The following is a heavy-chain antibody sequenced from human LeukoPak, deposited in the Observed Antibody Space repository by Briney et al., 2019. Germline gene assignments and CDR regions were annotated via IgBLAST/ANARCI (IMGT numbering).Heavy chain of an antibody. CDR1: GGFISSGDYY. CDR3: ARDQPYGDPAADYYGMDV. J-gene: IGHJ6*04. D-gene: IGHD4-17*01. V-gene: IGHV4-30-4*01. CDR2: IYYSGST. Sequence: TSQTLSLTCTVSGGFISSGDYYWSWIRQPPGKRPEWIGYIYYSGSTYYNPSLKSRVTISVDTSKNQFSLKLSSVTAADTAVYYCARDQPYGDPAADYYGMDVWGKGTTVTVSS.